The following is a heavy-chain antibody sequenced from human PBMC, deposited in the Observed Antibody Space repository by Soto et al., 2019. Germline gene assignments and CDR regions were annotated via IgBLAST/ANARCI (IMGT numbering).Heavy chain of an antibody. CDR3: ARDRGLDAFDI. D-gene: IGHD6-19*01. CDR2: ISAYNGDT. V-gene: IGHV1-18*01. J-gene: IGHJ3*02. CDR1: GYTFTSYG. Sequence: QVQLVQSGTEVKKPGASVKVSCKASGYTFTSYGISWVRQAPGQGLEWMGWISAYNGDTNYAQKLQGRVTMTTDTPTSTAYLELRTLRSDDTAVFYCARDRGLDAFDIWGQETMVTVSS.